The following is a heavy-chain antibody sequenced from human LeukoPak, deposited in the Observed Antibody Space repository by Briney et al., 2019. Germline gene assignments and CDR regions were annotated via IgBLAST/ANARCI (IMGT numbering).Heavy chain of an antibody. Sequence: ASVKVSCKASGYTFTSYGISWVRQAPGQGLEWMGWISAYNGNTNYAQKLQGRVTMTTDTSTSTAYMELRSLRSDDTAVYYCARDLRLYSSGWPIDAFDIWGQGTMVTVSS. CDR3: ARDLRLYSSGWPIDAFDI. CDR2: ISAYNGNT. V-gene: IGHV1-18*01. J-gene: IGHJ3*02. D-gene: IGHD6-19*01. CDR1: GYTFTSYG.